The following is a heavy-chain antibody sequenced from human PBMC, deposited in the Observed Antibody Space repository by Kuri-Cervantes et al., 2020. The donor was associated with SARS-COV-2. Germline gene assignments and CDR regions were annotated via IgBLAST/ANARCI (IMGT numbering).Heavy chain of an antibody. Sequence: ASVKVSCKASGYXFTGYYMHWVRQAPGQGLEWMGWINPNSGGTNYAQKFQGRVTMTRDTSISTAYMELSRLRSDDTAGXYCAILYWNXGNWFDPWGQGTLVTVSS. CDR3: AILYWNXGNWFDP. D-gene: IGHD1-1*01. V-gene: IGHV1-2*02. J-gene: IGHJ5*02. CDR2: INPNSGGT. CDR1: GYXFTGYY.